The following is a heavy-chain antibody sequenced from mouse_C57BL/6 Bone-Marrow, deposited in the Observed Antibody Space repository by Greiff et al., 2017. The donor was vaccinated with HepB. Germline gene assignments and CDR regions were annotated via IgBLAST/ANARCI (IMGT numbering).Heavy chain of an antibody. J-gene: IGHJ2*01. CDR3: TGDDYDNYFDY. CDR1: GFTFSNYW. Sequence: EVKLMESGGGLVQPGGSMKLSCVASGFTFSNYWMNWVRQSPEKGLEWVAQIRLKSDNYATHYAESVKGRFTISRDDSKSSVYLQMNNLRAEDTGIYYCTGDDYDNYFDYWGQGTTLTVSS. V-gene: IGHV6-3*01. D-gene: IGHD2-4*01. CDR2: IRLKSDNYAT.